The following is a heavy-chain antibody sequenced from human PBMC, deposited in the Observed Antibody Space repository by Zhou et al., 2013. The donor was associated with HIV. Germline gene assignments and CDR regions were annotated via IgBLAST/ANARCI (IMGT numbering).Heavy chain of an antibody. J-gene: IGHJ6*03. CDR3: ARGIVVVPAAKYYYYMDV. CDR1: GGSFSGYY. CDR2: INHSGTT. V-gene: IGHV4-34*01. Sequence: QVQLQQWGAGLLKPSETLSLTCAVYGGSFSGYYWSWIRQPPGKGLEWIGEINHSGTTNYNPSLKSRVTISVDTSKNQFSLKLSSVTAADTAVYYCARGIVVVPAAKYYYYMDVWGKGTTVTVSS. D-gene: IGHD2-2*01.